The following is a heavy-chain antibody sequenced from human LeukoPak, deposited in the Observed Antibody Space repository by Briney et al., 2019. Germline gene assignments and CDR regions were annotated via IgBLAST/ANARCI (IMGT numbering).Heavy chain of an antibody. CDR2: LDHSGST. CDR3: ARVFYYFDN. Sequence: SETLSLTCAVYGGSFSGFYWSWIRQPPGKGLEWIGELDHSGSTNYNPSLKSRVTISLDTSKNQFSLKLSSVTAADTAVYYCARVFYYFDNWGQGTLDTVSS. J-gene: IGHJ4*02. CDR1: GGSFSGFY. V-gene: IGHV4-34*01.